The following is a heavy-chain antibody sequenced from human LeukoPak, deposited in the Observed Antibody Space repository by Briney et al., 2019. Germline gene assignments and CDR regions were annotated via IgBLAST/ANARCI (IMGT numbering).Heavy chain of an antibody. CDR1: GFTFDDYA. Sequence: GGSLRLSCAASGFTFDDYAMHWVRQAPGKGLEWVSGIRGSGIRTYYADSVKGRFTISRDNSKNTLYLQMNSLRAEDTAVYYCAKVLLPLQLWLNNYYMDVWGKGTTVTVSS. J-gene: IGHJ6*03. CDR2: IRGSGIRT. D-gene: IGHD5-18*01. CDR3: AKVLLPLQLWLNNYYMDV. V-gene: IGHV3-23*01.